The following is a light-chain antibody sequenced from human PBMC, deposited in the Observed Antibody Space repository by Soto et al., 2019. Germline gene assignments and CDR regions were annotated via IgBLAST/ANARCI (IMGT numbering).Light chain of an antibody. CDR2: GAS. J-gene: IGKJ5*01. CDR1: QDIRKS. CDR3: QQYKCYPRT. Sequence: QMTQSPSSLSASVGDRVTVTCRASQDIRKSLVWFQQKPGKAPKPLIYGASSLQNGVPSKFSGSGSGTDFTLTISSLQPEDFAPYYCQQYKCYPRTFAQGTRLEIK. V-gene: IGKV1-16*02.